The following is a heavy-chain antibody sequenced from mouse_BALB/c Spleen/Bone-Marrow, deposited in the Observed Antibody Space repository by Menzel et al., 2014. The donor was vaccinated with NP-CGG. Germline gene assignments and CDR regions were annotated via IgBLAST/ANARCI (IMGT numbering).Heavy chain of an antibody. Sequence: EVKVVDSGGGLVQPGGSLRLSCATSGITFSDYYMSWVRQPPGKALEWLGFIRNKANGYTTEYSASVKGRFTISRDNSQSILYLQMNTLRAEDSATYYCARDMGLLRFDYWGQGTTLTVSS. J-gene: IGHJ2*01. CDR2: IRNKANGYTT. CDR1: GITFSDYY. D-gene: IGHD1-1*01. V-gene: IGHV7-3*02. CDR3: ARDMGLLRFDY.